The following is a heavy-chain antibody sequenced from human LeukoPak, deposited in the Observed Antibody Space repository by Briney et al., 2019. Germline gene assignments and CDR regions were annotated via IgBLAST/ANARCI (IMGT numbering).Heavy chain of an antibody. J-gene: IGHJ5*02. V-gene: IGHV3-7*01. D-gene: IGHD3-3*01. Sequence: GGALRLSCTGSGFDFCAYWMTWVRPAPGEGVEWVGHINEDGSERNYVDAVKGRFTISRDNAKNSVYLQLNSLRVEDTALYYCARDRPISVSGVVILPWGQGTLVTVSS. CDR2: INEDGSER. CDR3: ARDRPISVSGVVILP. CDR1: GFDFCAYW.